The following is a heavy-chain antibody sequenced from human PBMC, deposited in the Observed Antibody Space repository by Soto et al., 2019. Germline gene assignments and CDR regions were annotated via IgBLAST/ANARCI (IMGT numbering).Heavy chain of an antibody. Sequence: ASVKVSCKASGYTFTSYGISWVRQALGQGLEWMGWISAYNGNTNYAQKLQGRVTMTTDTSTSTAYMELRSLRSDDTAVYYCARTTGGPRQLLVLDYWGQGTLVTVSS. D-gene: IGHD2-2*01. J-gene: IGHJ4*02. CDR1: GYTFTSYG. CDR2: ISAYNGNT. CDR3: ARTTGGPRQLLVLDY. V-gene: IGHV1-18*01.